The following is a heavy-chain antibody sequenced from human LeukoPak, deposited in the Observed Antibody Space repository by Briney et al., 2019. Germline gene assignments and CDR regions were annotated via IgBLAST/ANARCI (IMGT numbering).Heavy chain of an antibody. CDR3: ARSYDSSGYWAY. J-gene: IGHJ4*02. D-gene: IGHD3-22*01. V-gene: IGHV4-34*01. CDR2: INHSGST. CDR1: GGSSSGYY. Sequence: SSETLSLTCAVYGGSSSGYYWSWIRQPPGKGLEWIGEINHSGSTNYNPSLKSRVTISVDTSKNQFSLKLSSVTAADTAVYYCARSYDSSGYWAYWGQGTLVTVSS.